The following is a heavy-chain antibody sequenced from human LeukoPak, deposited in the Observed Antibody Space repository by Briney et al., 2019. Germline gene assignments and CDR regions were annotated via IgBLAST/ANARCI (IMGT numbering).Heavy chain of an antibody. CDR2: INTDGSDT. V-gene: IGHV3-74*01. J-gene: IGHJ4*02. CDR1: EFTFSNYW. Sequence: GGSLRLSCAASEFTFSNYWMHCVRQAPGKGLVWVSHINTDGSDTNYADSVKGRFTISRDNAKNSLYLQMNSLRAEDTAVYYCARGLDPTRYGAYFDYWGQGTLVTVSS. D-gene: IGHD4-17*01. CDR3: ARGLDPTRYGAYFDY.